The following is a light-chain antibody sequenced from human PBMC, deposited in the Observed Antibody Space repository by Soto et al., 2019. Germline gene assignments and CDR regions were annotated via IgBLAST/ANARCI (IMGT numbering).Light chain of an antibody. Sequence: QSVLTQPASVSGSLGQSITISCTGTSSDVGGYDYVSWFQHHPGKAPKLVIYEVSDRPSGVSNRFSGSKSGNTASLTISGLQPEDEADYFCCSYTVASTFYVFGSGTKLTVL. V-gene: IGLV2-14*01. CDR3: CSYTVASTFYV. CDR1: SSDVGGYDY. J-gene: IGLJ1*01. CDR2: EVS.